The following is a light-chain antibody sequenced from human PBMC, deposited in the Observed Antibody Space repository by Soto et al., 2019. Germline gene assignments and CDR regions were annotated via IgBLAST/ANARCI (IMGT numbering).Light chain of an antibody. CDR2: GAS. J-gene: IGKJ3*01. Sequence: EIVLTQSPGTLSLSPGERATLSCRASQSVGSSYLAWYQQRPGQTPRLLIYGASSRATDLPDRFSGSGSGTDFTLTISRLEPEDFAGYYFQQYGSTPLTFGPGTKVDIK. V-gene: IGKV3-20*01. CDR3: QQYGSTPLT. CDR1: QSVGSSY.